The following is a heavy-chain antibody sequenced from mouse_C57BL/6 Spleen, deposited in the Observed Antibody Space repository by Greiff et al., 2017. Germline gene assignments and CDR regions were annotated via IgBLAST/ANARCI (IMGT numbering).Heavy chain of an antibody. Sequence: QVQLQQSGAELVRPGASVTLSCKASGYTFTDYEMHWVKQTPVHGLEWIGAIDPETGGTAYNQKFKGKAILTADKSSSTAYMVLRSLISEDSAVYYCTRPYYGSSCVGDYYAMDYWGQGTSVTVSS. CDR3: TRPYYGSSCVGDYYAMDY. D-gene: IGHD1-1*01. CDR1: GYTFTDYE. J-gene: IGHJ4*01. V-gene: IGHV1-15*01. CDR2: IDPETGGT.